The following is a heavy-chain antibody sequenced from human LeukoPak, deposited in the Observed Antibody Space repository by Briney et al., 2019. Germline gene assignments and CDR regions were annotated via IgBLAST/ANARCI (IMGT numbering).Heavy chain of an antibody. CDR2: IRDKAHSYTT. V-gene: IGHV3-72*01. D-gene: IGHD1-26*01. Sequence: GGSLRLSCAASGFTFSDYYIDWVRQAPGKGLEWVARIRDKAHSYTTEYAASVKSRFSISRDDSKNTVYLQMNSLKTEDTAVYYCARDLGAARVDWGQRSLVTVSS. CDR3: ARDLGAARVD. J-gene: IGHJ4*02. CDR1: GFTFSDYY.